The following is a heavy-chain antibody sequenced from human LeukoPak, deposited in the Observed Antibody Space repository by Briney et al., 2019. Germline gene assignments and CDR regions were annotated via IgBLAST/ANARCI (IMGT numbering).Heavy chain of an antibody. CDR2: IYYSGST. D-gene: IGHD3-22*01. Sequence: SETLSLTCTVSGGAVSSGNYYWSWIRQPPGKGLEWIGYIYYSGSTNYNPSLKSRVTISVDTSKNQFSLKLSSVTAADTAVYYCARDHSGYFNYWGQGTLATVSS. V-gene: IGHV4-61*01. CDR3: ARDHSGYFNY. CDR1: GGAVSSGNYY. J-gene: IGHJ4*02.